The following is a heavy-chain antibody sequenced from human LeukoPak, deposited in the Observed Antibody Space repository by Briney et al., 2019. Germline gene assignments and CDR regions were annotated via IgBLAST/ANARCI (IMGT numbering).Heavy chain of an antibody. Sequence: PSETLSLTCTVSGYSITRGSYWGWIRQPPGKGLEWIGYIYYSGSTNYNPSLKSRVTISVDTSKNQFSLKLSSVTAADTAVYYCARVAAAGTGGNWFDPWGQGTLVTVSS. CDR2: IYYSGST. V-gene: IGHV4-38-2*02. CDR3: ARVAAAGTGGNWFDP. J-gene: IGHJ5*02. D-gene: IGHD6-13*01. CDR1: GYSITRGSY.